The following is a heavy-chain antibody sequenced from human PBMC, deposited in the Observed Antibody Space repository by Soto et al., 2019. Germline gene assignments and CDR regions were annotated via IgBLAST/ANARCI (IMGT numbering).Heavy chain of an antibody. V-gene: IGHV3-11*06. CDR2: ISSSSSYT. CDR1: GFTFSDYD. D-gene: IGHD6-19*01. CDR3: ARESSAGYSSAWYVPPDY. J-gene: IGHJ4*02. Sequence: GGSLRLSCAASGFTFSDYDRSWIRQAPGKGLEWVSYISSSSSYTTYADSVKGRFTISRDNAKNSLYLQMSSLRAEDTAVYYCARESSAGYSSAWYVPPDYWGQGTLLTVSS.